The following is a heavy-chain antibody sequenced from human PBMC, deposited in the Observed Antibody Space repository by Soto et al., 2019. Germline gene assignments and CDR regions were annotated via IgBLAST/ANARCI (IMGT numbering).Heavy chain of an antibody. D-gene: IGHD3-3*01. CDR3: AKGSYYDFWSGSSCFDH. V-gene: IGHV3-23*01. CDR1: GFTFSSCA. CDR2: ISGSGGST. Sequence: PGGSLRLSCAASGFTFSSCAMSWVRQAPGKGLEWVSVISGSGGSTYYADSVKGRFTISRDNSKNTLYLQMNSLRAEDTAVYYCAKGSYYDFWSGSSCFDHWGQGTLVTVSS. J-gene: IGHJ4*02.